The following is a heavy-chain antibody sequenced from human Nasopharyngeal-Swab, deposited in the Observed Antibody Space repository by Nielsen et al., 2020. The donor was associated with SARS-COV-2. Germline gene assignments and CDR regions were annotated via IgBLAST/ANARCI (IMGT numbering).Heavy chain of an antibody. CDR3: ARGWVGYSGGFDC. CDR2: IYSTGST. Sequence: WTRQCPGKGLDWIGYIYSTGSTDYNPSLKRRVTISIDTSKNQFSLKLTSVTAADTAVFYCARGWVGYSGGFDCWGQGTLVTVSS. V-gene: IGHV4-59*13. J-gene: IGHJ4*02. D-gene: IGHD2-15*01.